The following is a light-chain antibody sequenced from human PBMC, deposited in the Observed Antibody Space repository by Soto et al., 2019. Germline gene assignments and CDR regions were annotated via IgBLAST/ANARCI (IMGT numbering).Light chain of an antibody. V-gene: IGKV1-39*01. J-gene: IGKJ5*01. CDR1: QSISSY. CDR3: QQSYSTHIT. CDR2: AAS. Sequence: DIQMPQSPSSLSASVGDRVTITCRASQSISSYLNWYQQKPGKAPKLLIYAASSLQSGVPSRFSGSGSGTDFTLTISSLQPEDFATYYCQQSYSTHITFGQGTRLEIK.